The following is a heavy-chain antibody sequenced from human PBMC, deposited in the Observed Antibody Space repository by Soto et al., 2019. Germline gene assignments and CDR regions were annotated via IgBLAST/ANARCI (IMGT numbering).Heavy chain of an antibody. CDR1: GFTFRNYN. V-gene: IGHV3-21*01. Sequence: GGSLSLSCAASGFTFRNYNIHWVRQVPGKGLEWVSSISFTSTYIYSADSVKGRFTISRDNANNSVYLQMNSLRGEDTAVYDCARGSQYRSEFYGSDVWGGGCTVTDSA. D-gene: IGHD2-2*01. J-gene: IGHJ6*01. CDR2: ISFTSTYI. CDR3: ARGSQYRSEFYGSDV.